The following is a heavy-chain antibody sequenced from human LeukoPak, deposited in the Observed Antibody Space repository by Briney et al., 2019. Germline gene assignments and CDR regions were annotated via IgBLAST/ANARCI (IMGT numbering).Heavy chain of an antibody. CDR1: GFTFSSYW. D-gene: IGHD3-3*01. CDR3: ARLDAGGLWSGYNDAFDI. Sequence: GGSLRLSCAASGFTFSSYWMRWVRQAPGKGLVWVSRINTDGSSTSYADSAKGRFTISRDNAKNTLYLQMNSLRAEDTAVYYCARLDAGGLWSGYNDAFDIWGQGTMVTVSS. CDR2: INTDGSST. V-gene: IGHV3-74*01. J-gene: IGHJ3*02.